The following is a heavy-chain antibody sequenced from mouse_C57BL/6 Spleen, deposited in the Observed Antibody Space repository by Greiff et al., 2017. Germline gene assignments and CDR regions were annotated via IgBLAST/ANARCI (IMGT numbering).Heavy chain of an antibody. Sequence: VKLVESGAELVRPGASVKLSCKASGYTFTDYYINWVKQRPGQGLEWIARIYPGSGNTYYNEKFKGKATLTAEKSSSTAYMQLSSLTSEDSAVYFCARGAYYYGSSYGFACWGQGTLGTVSA. CDR3: ARGAYYYGSSYGFAC. J-gene: IGHJ3*01. V-gene: IGHV1-76*01. D-gene: IGHD1-1*01. CDR2: IYPGSGNT. CDR1: GYTFTDYY.